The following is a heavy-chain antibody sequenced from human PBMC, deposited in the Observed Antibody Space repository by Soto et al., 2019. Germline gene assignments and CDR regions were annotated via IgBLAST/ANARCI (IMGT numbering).Heavy chain of an antibody. CDR2: SFYSGTA. Sequence: KTSETLSLTCSVSGGSTDVHFRSWIRQPPGKGLEWIGNSFYSGTANYNPSLKSRVTISLDTSKNLLSLKLASVTAADTAVYYCARDRYTGYHNWFDPWGQGKLVTVSS. CDR3: ARDRYTGYHNWFDP. V-gene: IGHV4-59*11. J-gene: IGHJ5*02. CDR1: GGSTDVHF. D-gene: IGHD5-12*01.